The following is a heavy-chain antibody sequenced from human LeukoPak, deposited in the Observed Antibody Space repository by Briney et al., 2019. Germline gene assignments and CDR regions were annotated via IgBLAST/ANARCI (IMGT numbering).Heavy chain of an antibody. CDR2: IIPIFGAA. J-gene: IGHJ4*02. V-gene: IGHV1-69*05. D-gene: IGHD4-11*01. CDR3: ARGPDGYSNYVFAY. Sequence: SVKLSCKAAGGALSSYAISWVRHAPRQGLGLMGGIIPIFGAATYAQKFQSSVTITTYASTSTAYMELSSLRPQHTPVYYSARGPDGYSNYVFAYWGQATLVT. CDR1: GGALSSYA.